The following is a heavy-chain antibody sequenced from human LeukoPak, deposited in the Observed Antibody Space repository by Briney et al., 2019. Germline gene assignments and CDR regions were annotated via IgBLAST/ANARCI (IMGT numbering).Heavy chain of an antibody. CDR2: TIPIFGTA. CDR1: GGTFSSYA. CDR3: ARDSGYYGSGSETNWFDP. J-gene: IGHJ5*02. Sequence: SVKVSCKASGGTFSSYAISWVRQAPGQGLEWMGGTIPIFGTANYAQKFQGRVTITADESTSTAYMELSSLRSEDTAVYYCARDSGYYGSGSETNWFDPWGQGTLVTVSS. V-gene: IGHV1-69*13. D-gene: IGHD3-10*01.